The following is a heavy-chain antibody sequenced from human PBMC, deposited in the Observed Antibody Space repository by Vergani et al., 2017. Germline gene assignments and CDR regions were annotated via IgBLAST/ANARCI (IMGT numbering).Heavy chain of an antibody. Sequence: EVQLLESGGGLVKPEGSLRLSCTASGFIFSTYAMTWVRQAPGKGLEWVSTISSDGGSTYYADAVKGRFTISRDNSKNTLSLQMNSMTAEDTAIYYCAGPQGTSAYYYGGFDYWGQGILVTVSS. CDR3: AGPQGTSAYYYGGFDY. J-gene: IGHJ4*02. CDR1: GFIFSTYA. CDR2: ISSDGGST. D-gene: IGHD3-22*01. V-gene: IGHV3-23*01.